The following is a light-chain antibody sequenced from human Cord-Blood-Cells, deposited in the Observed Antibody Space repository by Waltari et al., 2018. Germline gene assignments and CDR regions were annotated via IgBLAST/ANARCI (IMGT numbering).Light chain of an antibody. CDR1: SSDVGGYNY. J-gene: IGLJ2*01. Sequence: QHALTQPPSASGSPGQSVTISCTGTSSDVGGYNYVSWYQQHPGKAPKLMSYEVSKRPAGVPDRFSGSKSGNTASLTVAGLQAEDEADYYCSSYAGSNNVVFGGGTKLTVL. CDR2: EVS. V-gene: IGLV2-8*01. CDR3: SSYAGSNNVV.